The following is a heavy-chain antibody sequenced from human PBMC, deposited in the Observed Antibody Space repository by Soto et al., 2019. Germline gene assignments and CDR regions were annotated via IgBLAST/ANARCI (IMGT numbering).Heavy chain of an antibody. J-gene: IGHJ3*02. Sequence: PSETLSLTCTVSGGSISSGGYYWSWIRQHPGKGLEWIGYIYYSGSTYYNPSLKSRVTISVDTSKNQFSLKLSSVTAADTAVYYCARGHFITMVRADAFDIWGQGTMVTVSS. CDR1: GGSISSGGYY. CDR3: ARGHFITMVRADAFDI. D-gene: IGHD3-10*01. CDR2: IYYSGST. V-gene: IGHV4-31*03.